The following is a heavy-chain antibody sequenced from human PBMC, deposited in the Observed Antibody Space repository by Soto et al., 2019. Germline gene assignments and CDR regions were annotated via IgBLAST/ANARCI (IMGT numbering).Heavy chain of an antibody. V-gene: IGHV3-11*01. Sequence: PGGSLRLSCAASGFTFSDYYMNWIRQAPGKGLEWVSYISSSGSTIYYADSVKGRFTISRDNAKNSLYLQMNSLRAEDSAVYYCAREAMAGSYCFDYWGQGTLVTVSS. CDR2: ISSSGSTI. D-gene: IGHD6-19*01. CDR3: AREAMAGSYCFDY. J-gene: IGHJ4*02. CDR1: GFTFSDYY.